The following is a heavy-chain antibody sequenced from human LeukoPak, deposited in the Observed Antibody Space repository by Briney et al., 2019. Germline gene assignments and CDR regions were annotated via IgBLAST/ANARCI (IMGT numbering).Heavy chain of an antibody. J-gene: IGHJ5*02. Sequence: SVKVSCKASGGTFNNYALSWVRQAPGQGLEWMGVLIPIFGSTNYAQRFQGRLTIITDESMSTAYMELSSLRSEDTAVYYCARSGHASISTWFDPWGQGTLGTVSS. D-gene: IGHD5-12*01. CDR3: ARSGHASISTWFDP. V-gene: IGHV1-69*05. CDR2: LIPIFGST. CDR1: GGTFNNYA.